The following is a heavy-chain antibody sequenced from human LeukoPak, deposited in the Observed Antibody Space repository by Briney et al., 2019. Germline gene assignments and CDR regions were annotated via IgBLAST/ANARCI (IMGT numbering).Heavy chain of an antibody. CDR2: IYYSGST. V-gene: IGHV4-59*01. CDR1: GGSISSYY. CDR3: ARDGARAAAGRGVFDY. D-gene: IGHD6-13*01. J-gene: IGHJ4*02. Sequence: PSETLSLTCTVSGGSISSYYWSWIRQPPGKGLEWIGYIYYSGSTNYNPSLKSRVTISVDTSKNQFSLKLSSVTAAGTAVYYCARDGARAAAGRGVFDYWGQGTLVTVSS.